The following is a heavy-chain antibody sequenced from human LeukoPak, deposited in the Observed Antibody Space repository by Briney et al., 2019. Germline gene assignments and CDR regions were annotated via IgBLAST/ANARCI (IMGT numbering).Heavy chain of an antibody. CDR3: ATSMVRGVFDY. D-gene: IGHD3-10*01. J-gene: IGHJ4*02. V-gene: IGHV3-43*01. CDR2: ISWDGGST. CDR1: GFTFDDYT. Sequence: GGSLRLSCAASGFTFDDYTMHWVRQAPGKGLEWVSLISWDGGSTYYADSVKGRFTISRDNSKNSLYLQMNSLRTEDTALYYCATSMVRGVFDYWGQGTLVTVSS.